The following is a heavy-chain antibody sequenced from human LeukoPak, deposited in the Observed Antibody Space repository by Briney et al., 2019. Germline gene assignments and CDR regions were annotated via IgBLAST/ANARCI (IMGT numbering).Heavy chain of an antibody. Sequence: GGSLRLSCAASGFTFSSYWMSWVRQAPGKGLEWVANIKQDGSEKYYVDSVKGRFTISRDNAKNSLYLQMNSLRAEDTAVYYCARVGIDYGENYGMDVWGQGTTVTVSS. D-gene: IGHD4-17*01. J-gene: IGHJ6*02. CDR3: ARVGIDYGENYGMDV. CDR2: IKQDGSEK. V-gene: IGHV3-7*01. CDR1: GFTFSSYW.